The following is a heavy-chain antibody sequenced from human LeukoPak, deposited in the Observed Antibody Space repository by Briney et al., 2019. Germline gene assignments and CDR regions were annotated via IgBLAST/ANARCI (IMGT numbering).Heavy chain of an antibody. CDR3: AKDRLGYCSSTSCSPGFDY. Sequence: GGSLRLSCAASGFPFSDYGMYWVRQAPGKGLEWLAVISHDGNNKYYADSVKGRITISRDNSKNTLYLQMNSLRAEDTAVYYCAKDRLGYCSSTSCSPGFDYWGQGTLVTVSS. CDR1: GFPFSDYG. CDR2: ISHDGNNK. V-gene: IGHV3-30*18. J-gene: IGHJ4*02. D-gene: IGHD2-2*01.